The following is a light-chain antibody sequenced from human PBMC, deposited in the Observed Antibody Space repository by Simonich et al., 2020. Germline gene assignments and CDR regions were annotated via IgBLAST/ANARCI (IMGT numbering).Light chain of an antibody. Sequence: QSALTQPASVSGSPGQSNTISCTGTSSEVGGYNYVSWYQQHPGKAPKLMIYEVSKRPSGVSNRFSGSKSGNTASLTISGLQAEDDADYYCSSYTSSSTVVFGGGTKLTVL. CDR3: SSYTSSSTVV. J-gene: IGLJ2*01. CDR1: SSEVGGYNY. V-gene: IGLV2-14*01. CDR2: EVS.